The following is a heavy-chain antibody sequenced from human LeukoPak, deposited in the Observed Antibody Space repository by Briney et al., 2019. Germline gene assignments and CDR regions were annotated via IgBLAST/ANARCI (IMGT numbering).Heavy chain of an antibody. D-gene: IGHD1-26*01. V-gene: IGHV1-2*02. CDR2: INPHSGGT. Sequence: ASVTVSCKASGYTFTAYYMHWVRQAPGQGLEWMGWINPHSGGTDYAQKFQGRVTMTRDTSIGTAYMELSSLRSDDTAVYYCARGTRFDPWGQGTVVTVSS. CDR3: ARGTRFDP. CDR1: GYTFTAYY. J-gene: IGHJ5*02.